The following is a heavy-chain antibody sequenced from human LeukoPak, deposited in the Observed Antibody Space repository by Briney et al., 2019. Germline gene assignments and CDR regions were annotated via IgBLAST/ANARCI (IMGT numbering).Heavy chain of an antibody. D-gene: IGHD6-13*01. CDR2: FDPEDGET. CDR3: AKDLSSSWYRGPEYYFDY. Sequence: ASVKVSCKVSGYTLTELSMHWVRPAPGKGLEWMGGFDPEDGETIYAQKFQGRVTMTEDTSTDTAYMELSSLRAEDTAVYYCAKDLSSSWYRGPEYYFDYCGQGTLVTVSS. CDR1: GYTLTELS. J-gene: IGHJ4*02. V-gene: IGHV1-24*01.